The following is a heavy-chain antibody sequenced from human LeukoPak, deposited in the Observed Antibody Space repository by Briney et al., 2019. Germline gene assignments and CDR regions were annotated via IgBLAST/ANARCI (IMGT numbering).Heavy chain of an antibody. J-gene: IGHJ4*02. V-gene: IGHV4-59*01. CDR1: AGSISRYY. Sequence: RPSETLSLTCTVSAGSISRYYWSWIRQPPGKGLEWIGYIYSSGSTNYNPSLKSRVTISVDTSKNQFSLKLSSVTAADTAVYYCARGAAATYWGQGTLVTVSS. CDR3: ARGAAATY. CDR2: IYSSGST. D-gene: IGHD6-13*01.